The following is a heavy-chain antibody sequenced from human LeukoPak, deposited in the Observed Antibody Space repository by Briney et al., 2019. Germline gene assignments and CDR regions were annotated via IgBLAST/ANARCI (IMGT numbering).Heavy chain of an antibody. CDR1: GGSISSSSYY. CDR3: ARAPTGDNWFDP. CDR2: IYHSGST. D-gene: IGHD4-17*01. J-gene: IGHJ5*02. V-gene: IGHV4-39*07. Sequence: SETLSLTCTVSGGSISSSSYYWGWIRQPPGKGLEWIGEIYHSGSTNYNPSLKSRVTISVDKSKNQFSLKLSSVTAADTAVYYCARAPTGDNWFDPWGQGTLVTVSS.